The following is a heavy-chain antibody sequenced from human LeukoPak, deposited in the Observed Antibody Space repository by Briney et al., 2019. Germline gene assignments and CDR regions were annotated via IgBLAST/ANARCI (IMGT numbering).Heavy chain of an antibody. CDR3: ARGPRTYGDYASGFDY. D-gene: IGHD4-17*01. Sequence: GGSLRLSCAASGFTFSSYSMNWVRQAPGKGLEWVSYISSSSSTIYYADSVKGRFTISRDNAKNSLYLQMNSLRDEDTAVCYCARGPRTYGDYASGFDYWGQGTLVTVSS. V-gene: IGHV3-48*02. CDR2: ISSSSSTI. J-gene: IGHJ4*02. CDR1: GFTFSSYS.